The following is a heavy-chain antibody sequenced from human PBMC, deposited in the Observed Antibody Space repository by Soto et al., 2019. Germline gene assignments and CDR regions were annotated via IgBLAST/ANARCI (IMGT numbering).Heavy chain of an antibody. J-gene: IGHJ4*02. Sequence: PSETLSLTCTVSGGSISSSSYYWGWIRQPPGKGLEWIGCIYYSGSTNYNPSLKSRVTISVDTSKNQFSLKLSSVTAADTAVYYCARVRWTVARPGNFDYWGQGTLVTVSS. V-gene: IGHV4-39*07. D-gene: IGHD6-19*01. CDR1: GGSISSSSYY. CDR3: ARVRWTVARPGNFDY. CDR2: IYYSGST.